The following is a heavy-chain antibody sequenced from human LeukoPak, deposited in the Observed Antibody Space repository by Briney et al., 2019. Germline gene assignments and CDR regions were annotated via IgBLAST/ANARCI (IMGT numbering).Heavy chain of an antibody. J-gene: IGHJ3*02. CDR2: IYYSGST. Sequence: PSETLSLTCTVSGGSISSSSYYWGWIRQPPGKGLEWIGSIYYSGSTYYNPSLKGRVTISVDTSKDQFSLKLSSVTAADTAVYYCARLDGVYDAFDIWGQGTMVTVSS. D-gene: IGHD5-24*01. CDR1: GGSISSSSYY. CDR3: ARLDGVYDAFDI. V-gene: IGHV4-39*01.